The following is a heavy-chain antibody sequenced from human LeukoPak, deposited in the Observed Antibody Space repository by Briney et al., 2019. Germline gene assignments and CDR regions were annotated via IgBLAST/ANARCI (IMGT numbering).Heavy chain of an antibody. D-gene: IGHD6-13*01. CDR2: IYYSGST. V-gene: IGHV4-31*03. Sequence: PSETLSLTCTVSGGSISSGGYYWSWIRQHPGKGLEWIGYIYYSGSTYYNPSLKSRVTISVDTSKNQFSLKLSSVTAADTAVYYCARVFPIAAAGYSDYWGQGTLVTVSS. CDR1: GGSISSGGYY. J-gene: IGHJ4*02. CDR3: ARVFPIAAAGYSDY.